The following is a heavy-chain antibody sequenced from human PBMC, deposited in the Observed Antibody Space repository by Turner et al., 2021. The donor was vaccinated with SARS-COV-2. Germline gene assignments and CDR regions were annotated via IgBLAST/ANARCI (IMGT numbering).Heavy chain of an antibody. V-gene: IGHV3-66*02. CDR2: IYSGGRT. Sequence: EVQLVESGGGFVQPGGSLRLSCAASGFTVSSNYMSWVRQAPGKGLEWVSVIYSGGRTYYADSVKGRFTISRDNSKNTLYLQMKSLRAEDTAVYYCATDLKGGRGPWGQGTLVTVSS. CDR1: GFTVSSNY. D-gene: IGHD1-26*01. J-gene: IGHJ5*02. CDR3: ATDLKGGRGP.